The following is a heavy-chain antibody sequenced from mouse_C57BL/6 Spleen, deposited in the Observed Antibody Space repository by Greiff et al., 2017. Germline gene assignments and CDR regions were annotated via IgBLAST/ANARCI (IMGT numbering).Heavy chain of an antibody. Sequence: VQLQQSGAELARPGASVKLSCKASGYTFTSYGISWVKQRTGQGLEWIGEIHPRSGNTYYNEKFKGKATLTADKSSSTAYMELRSLTSEDTAVDFCARWLLPYAMDYWGQGTSVTVSS. V-gene: IGHV1-81*01. J-gene: IGHJ4*01. D-gene: IGHD2-3*01. CDR1: GYTFTSYG. CDR2: IHPRSGNT. CDR3: ARWLLPYAMDY.